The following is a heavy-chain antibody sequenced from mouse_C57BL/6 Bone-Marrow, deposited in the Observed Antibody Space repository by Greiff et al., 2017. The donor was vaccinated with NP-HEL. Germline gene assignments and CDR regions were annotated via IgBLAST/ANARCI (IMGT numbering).Heavy chain of an antibody. J-gene: IGHJ4*01. CDR1: GYTFTSYW. CDR3: ARDPLRGD. D-gene: IGHD2-12*01. Sequence: VQLQQSGAELVRPGTSVKLSCKASGYTFTSYWMHWVKQRPGQGLEWIGVIDPSDSYTNYNQKFKGKATLTVDTSSSTAYMQLSSLTSEDSAVYYCARDPLRGDWGQGTSVTVSS. V-gene: IGHV1-59*01. CDR2: IDPSDSYT.